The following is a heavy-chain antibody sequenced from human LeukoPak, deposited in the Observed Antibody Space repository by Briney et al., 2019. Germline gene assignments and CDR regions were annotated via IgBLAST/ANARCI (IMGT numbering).Heavy chain of an antibody. CDR2: INPNSGGT. J-gene: IGHJ4*02. CDR3: ARVAAAGTGGDFFDY. Sequence: ASVKVSCKASGYTFTGYYMHWVRQAPGQGLEWTGWINPNSGGTNYAQKFQGRVTMTRDTSISTAYMELSRLRSDDTAVYYCARVAAAGTGGDFFDYWGQGTLVTVSS. D-gene: IGHD6-13*01. V-gene: IGHV1-2*02. CDR1: GYTFTGYY.